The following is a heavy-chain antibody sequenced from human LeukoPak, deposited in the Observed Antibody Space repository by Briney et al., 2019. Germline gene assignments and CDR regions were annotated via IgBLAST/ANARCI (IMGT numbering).Heavy chain of an antibody. CDR1: GFTFRNYV. CDR3: VREGYYGSGSPPSLYFDY. J-gene: IGHJ4*02. V-gene: IGHV3-30-3*01. CDR2: TSSDLNVK. Sequence: GGSLRLSCAASGFTFRNYVIHWIRQAPGKGLEWVAVTSSDLNVKLYADSVKGRFTISRDNSRSTLYLQMNSLRPEDTAIYYCVREGYYGSGSPPSLYFDYWGQGTLVTVSS. D-gene: IGHD3-10*01.